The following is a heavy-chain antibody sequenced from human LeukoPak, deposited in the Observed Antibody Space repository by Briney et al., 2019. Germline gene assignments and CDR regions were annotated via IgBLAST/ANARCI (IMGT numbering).Heavy chain of an antibody. J-gene: IGHJ5*02. CDR2: INHSGST. D-gene: IGHD3-10*01. V-gene: IGHV4-34*01. CDR1: GGSFSGYY. CDR3: ARSDYYGSGSYYGWFDP. Sequence: PSETLSLTCAVYGGSFSGYYWSWIRQPPGKGLAWIGEINHSGSTNYNPSLKSRVTISVDTSKNQFSLKLSSVTAADTAVYYCARSDYYGSGSYYGWFDPWGQGTLVTVSS.